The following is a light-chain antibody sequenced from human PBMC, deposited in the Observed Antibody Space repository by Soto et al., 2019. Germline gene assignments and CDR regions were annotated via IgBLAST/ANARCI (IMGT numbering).Light chain of an antibody. CDR1: HRVGNY. J-gene: IGKJ4*01. V-gene: IGKV3-15*01. CDR2: GVS. CDR3: KQYNNWPLN. Sequence: EILMTQSPSTGSVSPWERSTLSFMASHRVGNYLAWYQQKPGQATKLPIYGVSTSATGIPARFSGSGSGSVFTLSISSLQSEDFAVYYCKQYNNWPLNFGAGTKVDI.